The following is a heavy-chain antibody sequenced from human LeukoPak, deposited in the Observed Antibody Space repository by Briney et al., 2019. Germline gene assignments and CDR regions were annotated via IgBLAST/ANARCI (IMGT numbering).Heavy chain of an antibody. Sequence: SGGSLRLSCAASGFTLSSYAMSWVRQAPGKGLEWVSAISGSGGSTYYADSVKGRFTISRDNSKNTLYLQMNSLRAEDTAVYYCAKDRFGVESLEWLSFQHWGQGTLVTVSS. V-gene: IGHV3-23*01. CDR2: ISGSGGST. CDR3: AKDRFGVESLEWLSFQH. J-gene: IGHJ1*01. D-gene: IGHD3-3*01. CDR1: GFTLSSYA.